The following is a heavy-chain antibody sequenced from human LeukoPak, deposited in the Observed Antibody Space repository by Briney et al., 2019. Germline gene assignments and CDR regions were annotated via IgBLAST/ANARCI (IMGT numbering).Heavy chain of an antibody. CDR2: ISWNSGSI. Sequence: GRSLRLSCAASGFTFDDYAMHWVRQAPGKGLEWVSGISWNSGSIGYADSVKGRFTISRDNAKNSLYLQMNSLRAEDTALYYCAKGGGSPFYYYMDVWGKGTTVTISS. CDR3: AKGGGSPFYYYMDV. D-gene: IGHD2-15*01. J-gene: IGHJ6*03. V-gene: IGHV3-9*01. CDR1: GFTFDDYA.